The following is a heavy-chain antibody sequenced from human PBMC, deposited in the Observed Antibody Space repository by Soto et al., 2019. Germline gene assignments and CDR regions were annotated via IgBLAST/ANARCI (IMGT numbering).Heavy chain of an antibody. CDR1: GGTFSSYA. V-gene: IGHV1-69*13. CDR2: IIPIFGTA. D-gene: IGHD5-18*01. Sequence: SVKVSCKASGGTFSSYAISWVRQAPGQGLEWMGGIIPIFGTANYAQKFQGRVTITADESTSAAYMELSSLRSEDTAVYYCARDRARGYSYGYVGYYGMDVWDQGTTVTVSS. CDR3: ARDRARGYSYGYVGYYGMDV. J-gene: IGHJ6*02.